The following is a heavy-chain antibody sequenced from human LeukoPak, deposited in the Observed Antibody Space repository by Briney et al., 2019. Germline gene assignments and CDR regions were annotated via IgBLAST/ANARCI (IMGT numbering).Heavy chain of an antibody. V-gene: IGHV3-23*01. CDR1: GITFNNHA. Sequence: GGSLRLSCVASGITFNNHAVSWVRQAPEKGLDWVSVISGSAHKIRYADSVKGRFTISRDNSENIVYLQMNNLRVEDTAVYYCAGRLTGYSSGYIHWGQGTLVTVSS. CDR2: ISGSAHKI. D-gene: IGHD5-18*01. J-gene: IGHJ4*02. CDR3: AGRLTGYSSGYIH.